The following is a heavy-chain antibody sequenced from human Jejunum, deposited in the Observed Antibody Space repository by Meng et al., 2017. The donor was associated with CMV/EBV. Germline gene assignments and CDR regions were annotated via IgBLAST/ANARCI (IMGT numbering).Heavy chain of an antibody. D-gene: IGHD2/OR15-2a*01. CDR3: ATDRLGSTAVPYFFDY. CDR1: NTCA. Sequence: NTCAMNGIRETPGGGLEWVSGISGSGISTYYASSVEGRFTISRDNSKNTLYLQMNRLRGEDTAIYYCATDRLGSTAVPYFFDYWGQGTLVTVSS. V-gene: IGHV3-23*01. J-gene: IGHJ4*02. CDR2: ISGSGIST.